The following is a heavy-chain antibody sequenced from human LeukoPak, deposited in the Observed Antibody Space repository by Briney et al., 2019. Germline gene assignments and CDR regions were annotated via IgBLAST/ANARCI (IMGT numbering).Heavy chain of an antibody. D-gene: IGHD3-22*01. CDR2: ISYDGSNK. Sequence: GGSLRLSCAASGFTFKYFAMNWVRQAPGKGLEWVAVISYDGSNKYYADSVKGRFTISRDNSKNTLYLQMNSLRAEDTAVYYCARGGRGYEDAFDIWGQGTMVTVSS. V-gene: IGHV3-30*04. CDR3: ARGGRGYEDAFDI. J-gene: IGHJ3*02. CDR1: GFTFKYFA.